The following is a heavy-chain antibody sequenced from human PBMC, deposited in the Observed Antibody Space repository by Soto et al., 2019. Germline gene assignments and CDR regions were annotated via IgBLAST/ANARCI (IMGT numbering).Heavy chain of an antibody. J-gene: IGHJ5*01. CDR2: TYYRSKWYT. CDR1: GDSVSSNIAA. CDR3: ARNLEGPRDS. Sequence: PSQTLSLTCAISGDSVSSNIAAWDWIRQSPSRGLEWLGRTYYRSKWYTDYAVSVRGRITINPDTSENQFTLQLISMTPEDTAVYYCARNLEGPRDSWGQGTLVTVSS. V-gene: IGHV6-1*01.